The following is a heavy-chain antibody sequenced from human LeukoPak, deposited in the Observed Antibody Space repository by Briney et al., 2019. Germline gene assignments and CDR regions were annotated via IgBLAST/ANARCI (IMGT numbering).Heavy chain of an antibody. CDR2: ISTTGSSI. J-gene: IGHJ4*02. Sequence: GGSLRLSCAASGFTFSNYWMNWVRQAPGKGLEWVSYISTTGSSIYYADSVKGRFTISRDNVKNLLYLQMNSLRAEDTAVYYCARVQRGIAVALDYWGQGTLATVSS. CDR1: GFTFSNYW. V-gene: IGHV3-48*04. D-gene: IGHD6-19*01. CDR3: ARVQRGIAVALDY.